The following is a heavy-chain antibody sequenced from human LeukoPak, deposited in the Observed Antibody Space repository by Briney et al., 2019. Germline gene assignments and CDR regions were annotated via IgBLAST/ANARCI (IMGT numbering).Heavy chain of an antibody. CDR1: GGSFSGYY. Sequence: SETLSLTCAVYGGSFSGYYWGWIRQPPGKGLEWIGSIYYSGSTYYNPSLRSRVTISVDTSKNQFSLKLSSVTAADTAVYYCAVSGYSSGWLHFDYWGQGTLVTVSS. V-gene: IGHV4-34*01. CDR2: IYYSGST. D-gene: IGHD6-19*01. J-gene: IGHJ4*02. CDR3: AVSGYSSGWLHFDY.